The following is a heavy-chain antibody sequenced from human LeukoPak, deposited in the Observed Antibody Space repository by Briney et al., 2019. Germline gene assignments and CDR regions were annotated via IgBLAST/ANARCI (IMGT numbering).Heavy chain of an antibody. Sequence: ASVKVSCKASGGTFSSYAISWVRQAPGQGLEWMGRIIPILGIANYAQKFQGRVTITADKSTSTAYMELSSLRSEDTAVYYCARAQHHIVVVPAALRIDPWGQGTLVTVSS. CDR2: IIPILGIA. CDR3: ARAQHHIVVVPAALRIDP. J-gene: IGHJ5*02. CDR1: GGTFSSYA. D-gene: IGHD2-2*01. V-gene: IGHV1-69*04.